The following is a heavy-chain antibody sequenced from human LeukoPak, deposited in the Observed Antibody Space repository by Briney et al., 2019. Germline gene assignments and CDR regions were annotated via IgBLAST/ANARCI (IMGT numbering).Heavy chain of an antibody. J-gene: IGHJ4*02. CDR1: GYTFTSYG. D-gene: IGHD6-13*01. V-gene: IGHV1-69*05. Sequence: SVKVSCKASGYTFTSYGISWVRQAPGQGLEWMGGIIPIFGTANYAQKFQGRVTITTDESTSTAYMELSSLRSEDTAVYYCARGDWQQLIYFDYWGQGTLVTVSS. CDR3: ARGDWQQLIYFDY. CDR2: IIPIFGTA.